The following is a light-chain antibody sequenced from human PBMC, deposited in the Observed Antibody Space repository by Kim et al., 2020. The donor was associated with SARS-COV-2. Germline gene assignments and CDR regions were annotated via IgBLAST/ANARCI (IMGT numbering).Light chain of an antibody. J-gene: IGKJ4*01. CDR3: QQRTNWPPYS. CDR2: DAS. Sequence: EIVLTQSPATLSLSPGERATLSCRASQSVSSYLAWYQQKPGQAPRLLIYDASNRATGIPARFSGSGSGTDFTLTISSLEPEDFAVYYCQQRTNWPPYSLGGEPNVEIK. CDR1: QSVSSY. V-gene: IGKV3-11*01.